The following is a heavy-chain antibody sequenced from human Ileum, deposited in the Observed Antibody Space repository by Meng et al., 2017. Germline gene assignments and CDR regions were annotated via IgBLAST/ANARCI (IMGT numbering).Heavy chain of an antibody. CDR1: GFTFSRYS. CDR3: ARERQDNRWFDP. V-gene: IGHV3-21*01. CDR2: ISSSSSYI. D-gene: IGHD1-1*01. J-gene: IGHJ5*02. Sequence: VQLVESGGDLVKHGRSLRLSCAASGFTFSRYSMNWVRQAPGKGLEWVSSISSSSSYIYYADSLKGRFTISRDNAKNSLYLQMNSLRAEDTAVYYCARERQDNRWFDPWGQGTLVTVSS.